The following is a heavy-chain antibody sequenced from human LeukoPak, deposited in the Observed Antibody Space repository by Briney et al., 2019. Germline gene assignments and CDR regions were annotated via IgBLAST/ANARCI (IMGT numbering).Heavy chain of an antibody. Sequence: SGTLSLTCAVSGGSLSSSNWWSWVRQPPGKGLEWIGEIYHSGSTNYNPSLKSRVTISVDKSKNLLSLKLSSVTAADTAVYYCARRHCSSTSCYSYYYGMDVWGQGTTVTVSS. CDR2: IYHSGST. CDR3: ARRHCSSTSCYSYYYGMDV. V-gene: IGHV4-4*02. J-gene: IGHJ6*02. CDR1: GGSLSSSNW. D-gene: IGHD2-2*01.